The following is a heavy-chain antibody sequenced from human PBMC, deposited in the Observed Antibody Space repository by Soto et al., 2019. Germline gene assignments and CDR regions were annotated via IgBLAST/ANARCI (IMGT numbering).Heavy chain of an antibody. CDR1: GGSISSGGYY. CDR2: IYYSGST. CDR3: ARVPPRNLGPYYYYYYMDV. D-gene: IGHD1-1*01. V-gene: IGHV4-31*03. Sequence: SETLSLTCTVSGGSISSGGYYWSWIRQHPGKGLEWIGYIYYSGSTYYNPSLKSRVTISVDTSKNQFSLKLSSVTAADTAVYYCARVPPRNLGPYYYYYYMDVWGKWTTVTVSS. J-gene: IGHJ6*03.